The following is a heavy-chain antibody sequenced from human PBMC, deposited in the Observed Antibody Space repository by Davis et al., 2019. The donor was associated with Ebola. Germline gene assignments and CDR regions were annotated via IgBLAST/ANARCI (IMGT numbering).Heavy chain of an antibody. V-gene: IGHV1-46*03. Sequence: ASVKVSCKTSGYTFTDYYMHWVRQAPGQGLEWMGRVNPAGGATDYAQKFQGRVTMTRDTSTTTVYMELSSLRSDDTAVYYCARSDNVDYWGQGTLVTVSS. CDR2: VNPAGGAT. CDR1: GYTFTDYY. J-gene: IGHJ4*02. CDR3: ARSDNVDY. D-gene: IGHD2-15*01.